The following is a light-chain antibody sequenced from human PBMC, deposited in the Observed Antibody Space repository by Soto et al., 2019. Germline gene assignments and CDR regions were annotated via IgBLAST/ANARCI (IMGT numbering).Light chain of an antibody. CDR3: QQLNSFPIP. V-gene: IGKV1-9*01. J-gene: IGKJ3*01. CDR1: QGISSF. Sequence: IQLTQSPSSLSASVGDRVTITRRASQGISSFLAWYQQKPGKAPKLLIYGASTLQSGVPSRFSGSGSGTDFTLTIGSLQPEDFATYYCQQLNSFPIPFGPGTKVYIK. CDR2: GAS.